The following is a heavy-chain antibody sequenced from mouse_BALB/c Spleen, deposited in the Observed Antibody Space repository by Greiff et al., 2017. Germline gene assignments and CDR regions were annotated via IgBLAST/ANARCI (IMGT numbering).Heavy chain of an antibody. CDR3: ARSVTGTWFAY. CDR2: IWSGGST. V-gene: IGHV2-2*02. J-gene: IGHJ3*01. Sequence: VKLQESGPGLVQPSQSLSITCTVSGFSLTSYGVHWVRQSPGKGLEWLGVIWSGGSTDYNAAFISRLSISKDNSKSQVFFKMNSLQANDTAIYYCARSVTGTWFAYWGQGTLVTVSA. CDR1: GFSLTSYG. D-gene: IGHD4-1*01.